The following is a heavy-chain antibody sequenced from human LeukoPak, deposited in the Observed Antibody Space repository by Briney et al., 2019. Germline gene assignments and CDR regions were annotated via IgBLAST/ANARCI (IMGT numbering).Heavy chain of an antibody. CDR3: ARASPRGWYHWNSYFAS. V-gene: IGHV3-43*02. J-gene: IGHJ4*02. CDR2: ISGDGDHT. CDR1: GFSFADYA. D-gene: IGHD1-7*01. Sequence: HPGGSLRLSCAASGFSFADYAMHWVRQVPGKCLEWVSLISGDGDHTYSPDSVKGRLTISRDNTKNSLYMQLNSLRSEDTAFYYFARASPRGWYHWNSYFASWGEGTLVTVSS.